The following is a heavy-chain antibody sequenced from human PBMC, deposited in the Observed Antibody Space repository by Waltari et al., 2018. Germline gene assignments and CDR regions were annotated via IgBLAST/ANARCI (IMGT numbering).Heavy chain of an antibody. CDR2: IYYSGTT. D-gene: IGHD5-12*01. V-gene: IGHV4-59*01. J-gene: IGHJ4*02. Sequence: QVQLQESGPGLVKPSETLSLTCTVSGGSISTYYWSWIRQPPGKGLEWIGYIYYSGTTNSTPSLKSRVTISVDTSKNQFSLKLSSVTAADTAVYYCARGYSGNYGRFDYWGQGTLVTVSS. CDR1: GGSISTYY. CDR3: ARGYSGNYGRFDY.